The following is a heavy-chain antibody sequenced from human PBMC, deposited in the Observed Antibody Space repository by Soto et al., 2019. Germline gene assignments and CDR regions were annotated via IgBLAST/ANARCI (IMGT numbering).Heavy chain of an antibody. CDR2: VNPSGGST. V-gene: IGHV1-46*01. Sequence: ASVKVSCKASGYIFTAYSMHWVRQAPGQGLEWMGVVNPSGGSTNYAQRFQGRITMTRDTSTSTVYMDLKFLTSEDTAVYYCAREENCSDGVCYSEYFQRWGQGTLVTVSS. CDR1: GYIFTAYS. J-gene: IGHJ1*01. D-gene: IGHD2-15*01. CDR3: AREENCSDGVCYSEYFQR.